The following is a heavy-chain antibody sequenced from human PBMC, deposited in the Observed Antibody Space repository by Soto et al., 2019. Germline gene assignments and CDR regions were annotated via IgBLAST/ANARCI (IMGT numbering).Heavy chain of an antibody. CDR1: GFTFSHYG. V-gene: IGHV3-33*01. Sequence: QMQLEESGGGVVQPGRSLRLSCVASGFTFSHYGMHWVRQAPSKGLEWVAVIWHHGGNKYYADSVKGRFTISRDNARNTLYLQMDSLRGEDTGVYYCVSDETQLERRPSYGKDVWGRGTTVIVSS. D-gene: IGHD1-1*01. J-gene: IGHJ6*02. CDR2: IWHHGGNK. CDR3: VSDETQLERRPSYGKDV.